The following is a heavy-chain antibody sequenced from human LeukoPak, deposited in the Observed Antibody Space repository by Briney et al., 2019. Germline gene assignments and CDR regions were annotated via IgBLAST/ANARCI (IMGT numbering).Heavy chain of an antibody. D-gene: IGHD2-2*02. CDR1: GGSFSGYY. J-gene: IGHJ3*02. V-gene: IGHV4-34*01. Sequence: SETLSLTCAVYGGSFSGYYWSWIRQPPGKGLEWIGEINHSGSTNYNPSLKSRVTISVDTSKNQFSLKLSSVTAADTAVYYCAVSSRYCSSTSCYRGGAFDIWGQGTMVTVSS. CDR3: AVSSRYCSSTSCYRGGAFDI. CDR2: INHSGST.